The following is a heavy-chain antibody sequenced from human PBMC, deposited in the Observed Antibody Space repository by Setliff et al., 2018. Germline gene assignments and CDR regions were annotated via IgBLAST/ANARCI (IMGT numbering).Heavy chain of an antibody. CDR1: GGTFRTDG. CDR2: IIPVFGTA. V-gene: IGHV1-69*13. Sequence: SVKVSCKASGGTFRTDGFNWVRQAPGQGLEWMGRIIPVFGTAKYAQRFQGTVAITADESTTTAYMELRSLRSEDTAVYYCARGGVAAAGRKGVFEYWGQGTLVTV. J-gene: IGHJ4*02. D-gene: IGHD6-13*01. CDR3: ARGGVAAAGRKGVFEY.